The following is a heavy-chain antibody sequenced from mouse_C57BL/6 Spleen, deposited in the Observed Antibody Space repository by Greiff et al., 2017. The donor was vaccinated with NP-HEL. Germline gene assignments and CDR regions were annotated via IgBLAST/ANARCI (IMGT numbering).Heavy chain of an antibody. CDR3: AREVTEGFDY. CDR2: INPSSGYT. V-gene: IGHV1-4*01. Sequence: VQLQQSGAELARPGASVKMSCKASGYTFTSYTMHWVKQRPGQGLEWIGYINPSSGYTKYNQKFKDKATLTADKSSSTAYMQLSSLTSEDSPVYYCAREVTEGFDYWGQGTTLTVSS. CDR1: GYTFTSYT. D-gene: IGHD2-3*01. J-gene: IGHJ2*01.